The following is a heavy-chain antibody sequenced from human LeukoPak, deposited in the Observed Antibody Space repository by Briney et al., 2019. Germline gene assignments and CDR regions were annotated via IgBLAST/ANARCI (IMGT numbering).Heavy chain of an antibody. CDR3: AKGMMVVPITVFDN. J-gene: IGHJ4*02. Sequence: GGSLRLSCAASGFIFSTYAMSWVRQAPGKGLEWVSVISGSDGSTYYADSVKGRFTISRDNSKNTLYLQVNSLRAEDTAVYYCAKGMMVVPITVFDNWGQGTLVTVSS. V-gene: IGHV3-23*01. CDR2: ISGSDGST. D-gene: IGHD3-22*01. CDR1: GFIFSTYA.